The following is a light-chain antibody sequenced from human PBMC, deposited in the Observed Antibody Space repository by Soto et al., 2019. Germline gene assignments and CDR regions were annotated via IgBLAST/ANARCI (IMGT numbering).Light chain of an antibody. CDR1: QSVSSSY. J-gene: IGKJ4*01. CDR3: QQYGSSPLT. CDR2: GAS. Sequence: EIVLTQSPGTLSLPPGERATLSCRASQSVSSSYLAWYQQKPGQAPRLLIYGASSRATGIPDRFSGSGSGTDFTLTISRLELEDFAVYYCQQYGSSPLTFGGGTKVEIK. V-gene: IGKV3-20*01.